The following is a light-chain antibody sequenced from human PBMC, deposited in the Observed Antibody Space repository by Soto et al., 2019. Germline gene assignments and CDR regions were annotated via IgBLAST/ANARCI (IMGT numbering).Light chain of an antibody. Sequence: QSALTQPASVSGCRGQSITISCTGSSNDVGGYNQVSWYQQHPGKAPKVMIYEGSQRPSGVSNRFSGSKSGNTASLTISGLQAEDEADYYCCSYVGSTTYVFGTGTKVTAL. CDR3: CSYVGSTTYV. CDR2: EGS. CDR1: SNDVGGYNQ. V-gene: IGLV2-23*01. J-gene: IGLJ1*01.